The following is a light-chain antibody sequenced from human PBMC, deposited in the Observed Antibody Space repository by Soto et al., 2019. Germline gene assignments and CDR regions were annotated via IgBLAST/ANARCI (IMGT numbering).Light chain of an antibody. CDR3: QQAASFPIT. CDR2: KAS. J-gene: IGKJ5*01. CDR1: QSISSW. V-gene: IGKV1-5*03. Sequence: DIQMTQSPSTLSASVGDRVTITCRASQSISSWLAWYQQKPGKAPKLLIYKASSLESGVPSRFSGSGSGTKFTLTIASLQPDDFATYYCQQAASFPITFGQGTRLEIK.